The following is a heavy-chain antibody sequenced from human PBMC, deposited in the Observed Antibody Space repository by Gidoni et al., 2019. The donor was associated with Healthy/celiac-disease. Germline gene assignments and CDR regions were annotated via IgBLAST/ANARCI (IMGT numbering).Heavy chain of an antibody. CDR3: AKGPGIAAAGDDY. CDR1: GFTFSSYG. J-gene: IGHJ4*02. V-gene: IGHV3-30*18. D-gene: IGHD6-13*01. CDR2: ISYDGSNK. Sequence: QVQLVESGGGVVQPGRSLRLSCAASGFTFSSYGMHWVRQAPGKGLEWVAVISYDGSNKYYADSVKGRFTISRDNSKNTLYLQMNSLRAEDTAVYYCAKGPGIAAAGDDYWGQGTLVTVSS.